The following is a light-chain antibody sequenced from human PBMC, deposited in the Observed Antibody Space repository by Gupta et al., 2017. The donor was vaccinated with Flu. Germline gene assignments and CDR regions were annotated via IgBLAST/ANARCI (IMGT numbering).Light chain of an antibody. J-gene: IGKJ1*01. V-gene: IGKV1-5*03. Sequence: DIQMTQSPSTLSASVGDRVTITCRASQSISTWLAWYQQKPGKAPNLLIYKSSSLESGVPSRFSGSGSGTEFTLTISSLQPDDFATYYCQQYNSFWTFGQWTKVEIK. CDR1: QSISTW. CDR2: KSS. CDR3: QQYNSFWT.